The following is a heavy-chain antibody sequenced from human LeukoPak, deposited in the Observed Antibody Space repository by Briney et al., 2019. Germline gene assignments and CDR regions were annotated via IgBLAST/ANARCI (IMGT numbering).Heavy chain of an antibody. V-gene: IGHV3-21*01. Sequence: GGSLRLSCAASGFTFSSYSMNWVRQAPGKGLEWVSSISSSSSHIYYADSVKGRFTISRDNAKNSLYLQMNSLRAEDTAVYYCARVALDYDILTGYHTLDYWGQGTLVTVSS. J-gene: IGHJ4*02. CDR3: ARVALDYDILTGYHTLDY. CDR1: GFTFSSYS. D-gene: IGHD3-9*01. CDR2: ISSSSSHI.